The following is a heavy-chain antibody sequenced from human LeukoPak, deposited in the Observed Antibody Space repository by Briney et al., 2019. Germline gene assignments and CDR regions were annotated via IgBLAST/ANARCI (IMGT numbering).Heavy chain of an antibody. D-gene: IGHD3-16*01. J-gene: IGHJ6*02. V-gene: IGHV3-7*03. CDR2: INQNGNVN. CDR1: GFTFSSYW. CDR3: ARGGGLDV. Sequence: PGGSLRLSCAASGFTFSSYWRNWARQAPGKGLEGVASINQNGNVNYYVDSVKGRFTISRDNAKNALYVQMSNLRGGESAGFFFARGGGLDVWGQGATVTVSS.